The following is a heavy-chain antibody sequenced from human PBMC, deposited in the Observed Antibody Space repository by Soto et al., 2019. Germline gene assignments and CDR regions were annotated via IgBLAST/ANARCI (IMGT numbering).Heavy chain of an antibody. V-gene: IGHV1-18*04. CDR2: ISAYNGNT. CDR3: AGEPRPSGYDHRGGYYYYYGIDV. D-gene: IGHD5-12*01. J-gene: IGHJ6*02. CDR1: GYTFTSYG. Sequence: ASGKVCCNASGYTFTSYGISWERQAPGQGLEWMGWISAYNGNTNYAQKPQGRVTMTTDTSTSTAYMELRSLRSDDTAVYYCAGEPRPSGYDHRGGYYYYYGIDVWGQ.